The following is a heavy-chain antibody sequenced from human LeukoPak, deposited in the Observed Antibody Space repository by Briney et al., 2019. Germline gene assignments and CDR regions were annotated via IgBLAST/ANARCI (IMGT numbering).Heavy chain of an antibody. CDR2: ISAYNGNT. D-gene: IGHD4-23*01. V-gene: IGHV1-18*01. CDR3: ARDNPYGGNSNDAFDI. Sequence: ASVKASCKASGYTFTSYGISWVRQAPGQGLEWMGWISAYNGNTNYAQKLQGRVTMTTDTSTSTAYMELRSLRSDDTAVYYCARDNPYGGNSNDAFDIWGQGTMVTVSS. CDR1: GYTFTSYG. J-gene: IGHJ3*02.